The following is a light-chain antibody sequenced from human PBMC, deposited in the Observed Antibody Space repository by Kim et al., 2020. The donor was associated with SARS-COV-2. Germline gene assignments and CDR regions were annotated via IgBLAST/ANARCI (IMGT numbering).Light chain of an antibody. J-gene: IGKJ3*01. Sequence: SPGEGATLSCRASQSVSSNYLAWYQQKPGQALRLLIYDASSRSAGIPVRFSGSGSGTYFTLTISRLEPEDFAVYYCQQYGGLPFTFGPGTKVDIK. CDR2: DAS. CDR3: QQYGGLPFT. CDR1: QSVSSNY. V-gene: IGKV3-20*01.